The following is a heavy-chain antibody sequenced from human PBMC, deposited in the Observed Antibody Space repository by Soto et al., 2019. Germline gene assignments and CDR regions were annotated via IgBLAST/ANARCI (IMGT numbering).Heavy chain of an antibody. CDR1: GYPLTDLS. D-gene: IGHD2-15*01. CDR2: FDPEDGET. CDR3: ATGIGSGPDY. J-gene: IGHJ4*02. Sequence: ASVKVSCKVSGYPLTDLSMHWVRQAPGKGLEWMGDFDPEDGETIYAQKFQGRVTMTEDTSTDTAYMELSSLRSEDTAVYYCATGIGSGPDYWGQGTLVTVSS. V-gene: IGHV1-24*01.